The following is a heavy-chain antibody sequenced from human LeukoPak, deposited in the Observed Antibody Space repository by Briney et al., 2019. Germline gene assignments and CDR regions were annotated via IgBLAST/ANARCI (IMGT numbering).Heavy chain of an antibody. Sequence: GGSLRLSCASSGFTFSSYAMSWVRQAPGKGLEWVSFISGSGGSTNYADSVKGRFTISRDNSKNTVYLQMNTLRAEDTALYYCAKHSDCSGSTCYKFDYWGQGSLVTASS. CDR3: AKHSDCSGSTCYKFDY. V-gene: IGHV3-23*01. CDR2: ISGSGGST. D-gene: IGHD2-15*01. CDR1: GFTFSSYA. J-gene: IGHJ4*02.